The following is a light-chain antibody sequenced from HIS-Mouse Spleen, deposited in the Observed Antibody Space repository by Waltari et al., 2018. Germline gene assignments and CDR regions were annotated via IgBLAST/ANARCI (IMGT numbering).Light chain of an antibody. CDR3: SSYTSSSFNVV. CDR2: DVS. J-gene: IGLJ2*01. V-gene: IGLV2-14*03. Sequence: QSALTQPASVSGSPGQSITISCTGTSRDGGGYHYVSWYQQHPGKTPKPMIYDVSNRPSGVSNRFSGSKSGNTASLTISGLQAEDEADYYCSSYTSSSFNVVFGGGTKLTVL. CDR1: SRDGGGYHY.